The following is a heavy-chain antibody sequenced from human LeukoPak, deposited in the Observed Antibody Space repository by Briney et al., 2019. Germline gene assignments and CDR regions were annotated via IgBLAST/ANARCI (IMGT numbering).Heavy chain of an antibody. D-gene: IGHD3-10*01. Sequence: GRSLRLSCAASGFTFSLYGMHWVRQAPGKGLEWVALISNDGSKTYYADSVKGRFTISKDNSKNTVYLQVSSLRADDTAVYYCAKDSRGANFFGDFDYWGQGTLVTVSS. CDR1: GFTFSLYG. J-gene: IGHJ4*02. CDR3: AKDSRGANFFGDFDY. V-gene: IGHV3-33*06. CDR2: ISNDGSKT.